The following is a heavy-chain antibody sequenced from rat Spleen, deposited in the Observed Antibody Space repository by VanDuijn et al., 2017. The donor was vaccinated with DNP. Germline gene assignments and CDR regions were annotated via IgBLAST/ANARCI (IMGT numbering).Heavy chain of an antibody. CDR1: GFSLTTNS. CDR3: ARDYYSYPGLPFEY. D-gene: IGHD1-2*01. CDR2: MWSGGST. V-gene: IGHV2-1*01. J-gene: IGHJ2*01. Sequence: QVQLKESGPGLVQPSQTLSLTCTVSGFSLTTNSVHWVRQPPGKGLEWVGAMWSGGSTDYNSTLKSRLSISRDTSKSQVFLKMNSLQTEDTGIYFCARDYYSYPGLPFEYWGQGVMVTVSS.